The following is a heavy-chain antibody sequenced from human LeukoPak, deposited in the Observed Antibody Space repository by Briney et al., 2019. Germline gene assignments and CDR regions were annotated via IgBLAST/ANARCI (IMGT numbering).Heavy chain of an antibody. CDR2: ISYDGSNK. J-gene: IGHJ4*02. CDR3: AKLDDFNYYDSSGHYFDY. D-gene: IGHD3-22*01. CDR1: GFPFSGYG. V-gene: IGHV3-30*18. Sequence: GGSLRLSCVASGFPFSGYGMHWVRQAPGMGLEWVAVISYDGSNKYYADSVKGRFTISRDNSKNTLYLQMNSLRAEDTAVYYCAKLDDFNYYDSSGHYFDYWGQGTLVTVSS.